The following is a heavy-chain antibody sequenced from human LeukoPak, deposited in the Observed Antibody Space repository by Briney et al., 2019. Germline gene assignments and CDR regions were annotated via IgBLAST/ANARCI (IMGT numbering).Heavy chain of an antibody. J-gene: IGHJ4*02. CDR1: GFTFSSYE. CDR3: ARESGSSGWYGGAPSDY. D-gene: IGHD6-19*01. Sequence: PGGSLRLSCAASGFTFSSYEMNWVRQAPGKGLEWVSYISGSGSTMYYADSVKGRFTISRDNAKNSLYLQMNSLRAEDTAVYYCARESGSSGWYGGAPSDYWGQGTLVTVSS. CDR2: ISGSGSTM. V-gene: IGHV3-48*03.